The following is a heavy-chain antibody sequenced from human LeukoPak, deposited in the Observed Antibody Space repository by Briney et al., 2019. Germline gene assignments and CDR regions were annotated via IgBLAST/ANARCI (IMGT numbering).Heavy chain of an antibody. J-gene: IGHJ4*02. V-gene: IGHV3-23*01. CDR3: AKRGVVIRVILVGFHKEAYYFDS. D-gene: IGHD3-22*01. Sequence: GGSLRLSRAVSGITLSNYGMSWVRQAPGRGLEWVAGISGSGGSTNYADSVKGRFTISRDNPKNTLYLQMNSLRAEDTAVYFCAKRGVVIRVILVGFHKEAYYFDSWGQGALVTVSS. CDR1: GITLSNYG. CDR2: ISGSGGST.